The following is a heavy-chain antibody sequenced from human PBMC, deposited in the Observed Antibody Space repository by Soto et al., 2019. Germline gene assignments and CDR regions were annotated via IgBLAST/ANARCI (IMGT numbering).Heavy chain of an antibody. Sequence: QVQLQESGPGLVKPSQTLSLTCTVSGGSISSGGYYWSWIRQHPGKGLEWIGYIYYSGSTYYNPSLKSRVTISVDPSKNHFSLKLNSVTAADTAVYYCAREGRTGYSFGLDYWGQGTLVTVSS. CDR1: GGSISSGGYY. J-gene: IGHJ4*02. V-gene: IGHV4-31*03. CDR3: AREGRTGYSFGLDY. CDR2: IYYSGST. D-gene: IGHD5-18*01.